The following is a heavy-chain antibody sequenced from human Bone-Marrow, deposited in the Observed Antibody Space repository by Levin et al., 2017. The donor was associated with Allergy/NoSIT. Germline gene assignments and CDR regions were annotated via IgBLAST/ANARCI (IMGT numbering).Heavy chain of an antibody. Sequence: GESLKISCAASGFTFSDSWMVWVRQVPGKGLEWVATIKRDATEEFYLDSVKGRFTISRDNAKDSRERQINSLRVEDTAVYYCARAQRQLESGRRIAWKKQFFSYFYMDVWGKGTTVTVSS. CDR1: GFTFSDSW. D-gene: IGHD6-13*01. CDR3: ARAQRQLESGRRIAWKKQFFSYFYMDV. J-gene: IGHJ6*03. CDR2: IKRDATEE. V-gene: IGHV3-7*04.